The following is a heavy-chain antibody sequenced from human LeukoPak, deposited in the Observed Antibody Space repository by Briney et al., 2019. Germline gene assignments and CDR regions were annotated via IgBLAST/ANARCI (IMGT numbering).Heavy chain of an antibody. Sequence: GGSLRLSCAASGFAFSSYDMSWVRQAPGKGLEWVANIKEDGGEIYYVGSVRGRFTISRDNAKNSLSLQMNSLRAEDTAVYYCVRYTRRYPFDYWGQGTLVTVSS. CDR1: GFAFSSYD. D-gene: IGHD2-2*02. J-gene: IGHJ4*02. CDR2: IKEDGGEI. CDR3: VRYTRRYPFDY. V-gene: IGHV3-7*04.